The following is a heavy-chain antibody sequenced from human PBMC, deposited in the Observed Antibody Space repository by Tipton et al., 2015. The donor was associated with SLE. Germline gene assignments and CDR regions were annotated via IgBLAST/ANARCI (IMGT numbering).Heavy chain of an antibody. CDR3: ARAGIEAALPLSGYYYYMDV. Sequence: QVQLVQSGAEVKKPGSSVKVSCKASGDTFSRYAFSWVRQAPGQGLEWMGQIIPMFAKTTYAQKMQGRVTITTDESTSTTYMELSSLRSEDTAVYYCARAGIEAALPLSGYYYYMDVWGKGTTVTVSS. D-gene: IGHD6-13*01. CDR2: IIPMFAKT. CDR1: GDTFSRYA. V-gene: IGHV1-69*01. J-gene: IGHJ6*03.